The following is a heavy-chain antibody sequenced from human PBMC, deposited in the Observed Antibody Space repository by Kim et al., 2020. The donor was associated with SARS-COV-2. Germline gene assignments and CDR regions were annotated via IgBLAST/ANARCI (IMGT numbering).Heavy chain of an antibody. CDR3: ARNMRSITIFGVVIITGGMDV. V-gene: IGHV3-11*01. CDR1: GFTFSDYY. Sequence: GGSLRLSCAASGFTFSDYYMSWIRQAPGKGLEWVSYISSSGSTIYYADSVKGRFTISRDNAKNSLYLQMNSLRAEDTAVYYCARNMRSITIFGVVIITGGMDVWGQGTTVTVSS. CDR2: ISSSGSTI. J-gene: IGHJ6*02. D-gene: IGHD3-3*01.